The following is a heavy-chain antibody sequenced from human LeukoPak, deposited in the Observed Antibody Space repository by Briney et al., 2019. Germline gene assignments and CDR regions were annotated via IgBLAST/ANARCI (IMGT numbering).Heavy chain of an antibody. CDR3: ARGPSDSSGYYYEGDAFDI. Sequence: AASVKVSCKASGYTLTGYYMNWVRQAPGQGLEWMGWINPNSGGTNYGQKFRGRVTMTRDTSISIVYMELSRLRSDDTAVYYCARGPSDSSGYYYEGDAFDIWGQGTVVTVSS. CDR1: GYTLTGYY. V-gene: IGHV1-2*02. J-gene: IGHJ3*02. CDR2: INPNSGGT. D-gene: IGHD3-22*01.